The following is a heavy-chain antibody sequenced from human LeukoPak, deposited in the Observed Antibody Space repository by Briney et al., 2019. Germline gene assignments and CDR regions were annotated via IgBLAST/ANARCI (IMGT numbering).Heavy chain of an antibody. CDR1: GFTFSRNS. CDR2: ISSSGSTI. J-gene: IGHJ4*02. CDR3: ARDRGGDYVSPLLYFGY. D-gene: IGHD4-17*01. Sequence: GGSLRLSCAASGFTFSRNSMIWVRQAPGKGLEWLSSISSSGSTIYYADSVKGRFTISRDNAKNSLYLQMVSLRAEDTAVYYCARDRGGDYVSPLLYFGYWGQGTLVTVSS. V-gene: IGHV3-48*04.